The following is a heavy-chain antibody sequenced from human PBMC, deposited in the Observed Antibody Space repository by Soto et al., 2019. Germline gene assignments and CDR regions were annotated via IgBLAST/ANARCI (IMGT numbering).Heavy chain of an antibody. D-gene: IGHD2-8*01. V-gene: IGHV4-34*01. CDR2: INHSGST. CDR1: GGAFSGYY. J-gene: IGHJ6*02. Sequence: QVQLQQWGAGLLKPSETLSLTCAVSGGAFSGYYWTWIRQPPGKGLEWIGEINHSGSTNDNPSLKSRVTMSVDTSKNQFSLKLSSVTAADTAVYYFARDNIVQMLYARRDYYAMDVWGQGTTVTVSS. CDR3: ARDNIVQMLYARRDYYAMDV.